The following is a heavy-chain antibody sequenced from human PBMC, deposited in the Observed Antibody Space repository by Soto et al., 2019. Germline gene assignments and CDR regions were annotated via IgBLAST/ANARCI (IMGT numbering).Heavy chain of an antibody. CDR1: GYSISSGYY. CDR2: IYHSGST. D-gene: IGHD6-19*01. CDR3: ARDDSSGWLGDYYYGMDV. V-gene: IGHV4-38-2*01. Sequence: PSETLSLTCAVSGYSISSGYYWGWIRQPPGKGLEWIGSIYHSGSTYYNPSLKSRVTISVDTSKNQFSLKLSSVTAADTAAYYCARDDSSGWLGDYYYGMDVWGQGTTVTVSS. J-gene: IGHJ6*02.